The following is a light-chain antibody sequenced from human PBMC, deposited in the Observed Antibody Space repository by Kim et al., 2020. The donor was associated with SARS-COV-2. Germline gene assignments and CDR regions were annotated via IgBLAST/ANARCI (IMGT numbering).Light chain of an antibody. V-gene: IGLV3-25*03. J-gene: IGLJ1*01. CDR2: KDS. CDR1: ALTKQD. Sequence: VSPGQTARTTCSGDALTKQDAYWYQQKPGQAPVLVIYKDSERPSGIPERFSGSSSGTTVTLTISGVQAEDEADYYCQSADSSGTYVFGTGTKVTVL. CDR3: QSADSSGTYV.